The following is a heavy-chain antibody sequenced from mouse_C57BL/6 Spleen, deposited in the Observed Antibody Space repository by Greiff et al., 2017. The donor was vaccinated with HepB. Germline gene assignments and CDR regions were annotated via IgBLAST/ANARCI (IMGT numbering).Heavy chain of an antibody. CDR2: ISSGGSYT. CDR1: GFTFSSYG. V-gene: IGHV5-6*01. CDR3: ASLYYGSSYFAY. Sequence: EVQVVESGGDLVKPGGSLKLSCAASGFTFSSYGMSWVRQTPDKRLEWVATISSGGSYTYYPDSVKGRFTISRDNAKNTLYLQMSSLKSEDTAMYYCASLYYGSSYFAYWGQGTLVTVSA. D-gene: IGHD1-1*01. J-gene: IGHJ3*01.